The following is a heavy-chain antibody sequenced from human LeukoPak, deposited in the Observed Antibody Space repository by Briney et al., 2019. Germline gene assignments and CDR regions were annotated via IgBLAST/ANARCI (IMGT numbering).Heavy chain of an antibody. J-gene: IGHJ4*02. V-gene: IGHV3-23*01. D-gene: IGHD1-1*01. CDR3: AKQFLDAN. Sequence: GGSLRLSCTASGFIFSKYAMTWGRQAPGKGLEWVATINSVDANTHYADSVRGRFTVSRDNSKNTLYLQMSRVRAEDTAVYYCAKQFLDANWGQGTLVAVS. CDR2: INSVDANT. CDR1: GFIFSKYA.